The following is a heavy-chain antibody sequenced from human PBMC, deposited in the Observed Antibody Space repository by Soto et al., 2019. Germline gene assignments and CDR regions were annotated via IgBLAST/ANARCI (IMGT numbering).Heavy chain of an antibody. J-gene: IGHJ6*02. CDR3: ARVSVSSWYDYYYGMDV. CDR2: ISAYNGNT. Sequence: ASVKGSCKASGYTFTSYGISWVRQTPGQGLEWMGWISAYNGNTNYAQKLQGRVTMTTDTSTSTAYMELRSLRSDDTAVYYCARVSVSSWYDYYYGMDVWGQGTTVTVSS. D-gene: IGHD6-13*01. CDR1: GYTFTSYG. V-gene: IGHV1-18*01.